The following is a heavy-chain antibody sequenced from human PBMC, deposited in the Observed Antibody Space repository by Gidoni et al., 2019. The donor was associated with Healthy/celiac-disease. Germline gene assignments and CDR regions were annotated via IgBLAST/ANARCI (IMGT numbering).Heavy chain of an antibody. CDR1: GGSFSGYY. CDR2: INHSGST. V-gene: IGHV4-34*01. J-gene: IGHJ4*02. CDR3: AIQEEMATIVDY. Sequence: QVQLQQWGAGLLKPSETLSLTCAVYGGSFSGYYWSWIRQPPGKGLEWIGEINHSGSTNYNPSLKSRVTISVDTSKNQFSLKLSSVTAADTAVYYCAIQEEMATIVDYWGQGTLVTVSS. D-gene: IGHD5-12*01.